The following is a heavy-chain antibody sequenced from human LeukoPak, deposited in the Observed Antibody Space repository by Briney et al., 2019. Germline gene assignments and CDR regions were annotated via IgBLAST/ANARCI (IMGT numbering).Heavy chain of an antibody. V-gene: IGHV4-59*01. J-gene: IGHJ4*02. D-gene: IGHD1-26*01. Sequence: SETLSLTCAVYGGSFSGYYWSWIRQPPGKGLEWIGYIYYSGSTNYNPSLKSRVTISVDTSKNQFSLKLSSVTAADTAVYYCARAAYSGSYHSDYWGQGTLVTVSS. CDR3: ARAAYSGSYHSDY. CDR1: GGSFSGYY. CDR2: IYYSGST.